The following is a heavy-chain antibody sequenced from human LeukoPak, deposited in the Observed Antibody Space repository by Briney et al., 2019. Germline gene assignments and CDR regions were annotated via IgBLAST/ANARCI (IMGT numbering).Heavy chain of an antibody. CDR1: GGPIITSRYY. Sequence: SETLSLTCTVSGGPIITSRYYWGWIRQPPGKGLEWIGSINYSGSTYYNPSLKSRVTISVDTSKNQFSLKLSSVTAADTAVYYCARLSPYLGSGSSAFPDDFWGQGTLVTVSS. CDR2: INYSGST. V-gene: IGHV4-39*01. J-gene: IGHJ4*02. CDR3: ARLSPYLGSGSSAFPDDF. D-gene: IGHD3-10*01.